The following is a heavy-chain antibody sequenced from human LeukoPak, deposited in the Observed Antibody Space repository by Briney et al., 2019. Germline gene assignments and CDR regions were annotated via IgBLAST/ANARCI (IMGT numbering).Heavy chain of an antibody. CDR3: AKDSYASGRPLHTFDV. J-gene: IGHJ3*01. D-gene: IGHD3-10*01. V-gene: IGHV3-23*01. CDR2: ISGSGAST. Sequence: GGSLRLSCAASGFTVSRNYMSWVRQAPGKGLEWVSAISGSGASTHYADSVKGQFTISRDNSKNTLFLQMNSLRAEDTAIYYCAKDSYASGRPLHTFDVWGQGTMVTVSS. CDR1: GFTVSRNY.